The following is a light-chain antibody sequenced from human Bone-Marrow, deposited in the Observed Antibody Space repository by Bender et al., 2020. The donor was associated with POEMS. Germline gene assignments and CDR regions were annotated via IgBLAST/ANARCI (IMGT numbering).Light chain of an antibody. Sequence: QSALTQPASVSGSPGQSITISCTGTTSDVGRYNYVSWYQQHPGKVPKLMIYEVSNRPSGISDRFSGSNSGNTASLTISGLQAEDEADYYCSSYTTTGTVFGGGTHLTVL. CDR1: TSDVGRYNY. CDR2: EVS. CDR3: SSYTTTGTV. V-gene: IGLV2-14*01. J-gene: IGLJ7*01.